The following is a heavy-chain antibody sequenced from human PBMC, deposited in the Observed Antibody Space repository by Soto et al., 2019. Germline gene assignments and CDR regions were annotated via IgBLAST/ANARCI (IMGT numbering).Heavy chain of an antibody. D-gene: IGHD6-6*01. CDR2: ISYDGSNK. Sequence: GGSLRLSCAASGFTFSSYAMHWVRQAPGKGLEWVAVISYDGSNKYYADSVKGRFTISRDNSKNTLYLQMNSLRAEDTAVYYCARDRRPSIAARLSPNYGMDVWGQGTTVTVSS. J-gene: IGHJ6*02. V-gene: IGHV3-30-3*01. CDR1: GFTFSSYA. CDR3: ARDRRPSIAARLSPNYGMDV.